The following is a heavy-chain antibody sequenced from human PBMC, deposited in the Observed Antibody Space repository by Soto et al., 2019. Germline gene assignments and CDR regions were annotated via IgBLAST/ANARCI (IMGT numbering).Heavy chain of an antibody. V-gene: IGHV4-59*01. D-gene: IGHD6-13*01. CDR2: NDYSGST. Sequence: PSETLSLTCTVSGGSISNYYWSWIRQSPEKGLEWIGYNDYSGSTNYNPSLKSRVTILVDTSKNQFSLKLTSVTAADTAVYYCARGAVQQLIWFDPWGQGTLVTVSS. J-gene: IGHJ5*02. CDR3: ARGAVQQLIWFDP. CDR1: GGSISNYY.